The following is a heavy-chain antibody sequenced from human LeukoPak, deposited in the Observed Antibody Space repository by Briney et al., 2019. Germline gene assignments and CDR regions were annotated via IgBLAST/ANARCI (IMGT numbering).Heavy chain of an antibody. V-gene: IGHV4-59*12. CDR2: IYYSGST. J-gene: IGHJ2*01. Sequence: SETLSLTCTVSGGSISSYYWSWIRQPPGKGLEWIGYIYYSGSTNYNPSLKSRVTMSVDTSKNQFSQKLSSVTAADTAVYYCARVSSSWYQDWYFDLWGRGTLVTVSS. CDR1: GGSISSYY. D-gene: IGHD6-13*01. CDR3: ARVSSSWYQDWYFDL.